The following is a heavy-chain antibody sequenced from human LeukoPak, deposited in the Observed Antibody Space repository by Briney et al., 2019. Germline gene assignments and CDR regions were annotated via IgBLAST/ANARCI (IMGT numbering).Heavy chain of an antibody. V-gene: IGHV3-23*01. CDR2: ISASGGTT. Sequence: GGSLRFSCAGSGFTFSSYAMSWVRQAPGKGLEWVSGISASGGTTYYADSVKGRFTISRDNPKNTMYLQLNNLRAEDTAVFYCAKAILMLYVTLDYWGQGTLVTVSS. J-gene: IGHJ4*02. CDR1: GFTFSSYA. D-gene: IGHD2-8*01. CDR3: AKAILMLYVTLDY.